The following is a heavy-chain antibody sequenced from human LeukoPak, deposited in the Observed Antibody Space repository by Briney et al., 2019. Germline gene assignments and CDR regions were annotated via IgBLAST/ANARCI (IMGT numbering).Heavy chain of an antibody. CDR3: AREFYDILTGYPYFDY. Sequence: GGSLRLSCAASGFTFSSYAMSWVRQAPGKGLEWVANIKQDGSEKYYVDSVKGRFTISRDNSKNTLYLQMNSLRAEDTAVYYCAREFYDILTGYPYFDYWGQGTLVTVSS. CDR1: GFTFSSYA. V-gene: IGHV3-7*01. J-gene: IGHJ4*02. CDR2: IKQDGSEK. D-gene: IGHD3-9*01.